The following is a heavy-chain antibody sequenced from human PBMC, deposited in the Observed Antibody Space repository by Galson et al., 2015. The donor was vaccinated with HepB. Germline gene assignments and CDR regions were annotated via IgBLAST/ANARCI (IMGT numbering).Heavy chain of an antibody. D-gene: IGHD1-26*01. CDR2: ISGSASST. Sequence: SLRLSCAASGFTFSSYAMSWVRQAPGKGLEWVSAISGSASSTYYGDSVKGRFTISRDNSKNRLYLQMNSLRAGDTAVYYCARVGWELRPLDYWGQGTLVTVFS. V-gene: IGHV3-23*01. CDR3: ARVGWELRPLDY. CDR1: GFTFSSYA. J-gene: IGHJ4*02.